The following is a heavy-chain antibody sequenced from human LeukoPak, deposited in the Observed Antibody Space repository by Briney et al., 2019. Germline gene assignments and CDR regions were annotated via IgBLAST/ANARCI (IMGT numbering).Heavy chain of an antibody. D-gene: IGHD3-22*01. CDR2: IYYTGST. Sequence: SETLSLTCNVSGGSITSYYWNWIRQPPGKGLEWIGYIYYTGSTNSNPSLRSRVTMSLDTSKNQFSLKLSSVTATDTARYYCAGSYFYDGNRYFYYWGQGALVTVSS. V-gene: IGHV4-59*08. CDR1: GGSITSYY. J-gene: IGHJ4*02. CDR3: AGSYFYDGNRYFYY.